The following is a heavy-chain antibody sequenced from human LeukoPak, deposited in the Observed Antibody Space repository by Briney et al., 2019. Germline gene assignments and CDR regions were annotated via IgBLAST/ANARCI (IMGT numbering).Heavy chain of an antibody. D-gene: IGHD1-1*01. J-gene: IGHJ4*02. Sequence: SETLSLTCTVSGGSISSSSYYWGWIRQPPGKGLEWIGCIYYSGSTYYNPSLKSRVTISVDTSKNQFSLKLSSVTAADTAVYYGARLRLDDPYYFDYWGQGTWSPSPQ. CDR3: ARLRLDDPYYFDY. CDR1: GGSISSSSYY. CDR2: IYYSGST. V-gene: IGHV4-39*01.